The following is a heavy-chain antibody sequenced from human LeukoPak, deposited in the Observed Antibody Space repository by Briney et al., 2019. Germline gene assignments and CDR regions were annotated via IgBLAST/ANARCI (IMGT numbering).Heavy chain of an antibody. CDR2: ISSSSSYI. J-gene: IGHJ3*02. CDR1: GFTFSSYS. CDR3: ARDATRNPPHPDAFDI. Sequence: GGSLRLSCAASGFTFSSYSMNWVRPAPGKGLEWVSSISSSSSYIYYADSVKGRFTISRDNAKNSLYLQMNSLRAEDTAVYYCARDATRNPPHPDAFDIWGQGTMVTVSS. V-gene: IGHV3-21*01.